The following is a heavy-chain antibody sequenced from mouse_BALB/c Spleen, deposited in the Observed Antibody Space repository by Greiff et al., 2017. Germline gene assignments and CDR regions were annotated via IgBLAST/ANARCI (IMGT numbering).Heavy chain of an antibody. Sequence: EVQLQQSGPELVKPGASVKMSCKASGYTFTSYVMHWVKQKPGQGLEWIGYINPYNDGTKYNEKFKGKATLTSDKSSSTAYMELSSLTSEDSAVYYCARYGNYGAMDYWGQGTSVTVSS. CDR2: INPYNDGT. CDR1: GYTFTSYV. D-gene: IGHD2-1*01. CDR3: ARYGNYGAMDY. V-gene: IGHV1-14*01. J-gene: IGHJ4*01.